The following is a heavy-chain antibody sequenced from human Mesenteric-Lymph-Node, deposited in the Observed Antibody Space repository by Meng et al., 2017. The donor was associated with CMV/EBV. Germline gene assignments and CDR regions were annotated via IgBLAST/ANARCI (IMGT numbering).Heavy chain of an antibody. J-gene: IGHJ5*02. V-gene: IGHV3-7*04. CDR3: ARVAAGLFDP. CDR2: IKQDGSEN. CDR1: GFTFSSSW. Sequence: LSFAASGFTFSSSWVSWVRQAPGKGLEWVANIKQDGSENYYVDSVKGRFTISRDNAKNSLYLQMNSLRAEDTAMYYCARVAAGLFDPWGQGTLVTVSS. D-gene: IGHD6-13*01.